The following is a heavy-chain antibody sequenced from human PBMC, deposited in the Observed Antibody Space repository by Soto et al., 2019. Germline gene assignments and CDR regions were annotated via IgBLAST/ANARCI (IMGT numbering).Heavy chain of an antibody. Sequence: GGSLRLSCAASGFTFSSYAMSWVRQAPGKGLEWVSAISGSGGSTYYADSVKGRFTISRDNSKNTLYLQMNSLRAEDTAVYYCAKGGTLYDFWSGYYPRSDYMDVWGKGTTVTVSS. CDR2: ISGSGGST. J-gene: IGHJ6*03. D-gene: IGHD3-3*01. CDR1: GFTFSSYA. CDR3: AKGGTLYDFWSGYYPRSDYMDV. V-gene: IGHV3-23*01.